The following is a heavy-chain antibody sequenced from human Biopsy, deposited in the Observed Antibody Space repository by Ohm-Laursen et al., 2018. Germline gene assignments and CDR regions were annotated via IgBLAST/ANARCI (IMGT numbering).Heavy chain of an antibody. CDR1: GYIIDSNYY. CDR2: ILHNRGT. J-gene: IGHJ4*02. V-gene: IGHV4-38-2*02. Sequence: SDTLSLTCTVSGYIIDSNYYWGWIRQPPGKGLEWIGSILHNRGTFYNPSLQSRITISVDTSKTQFSLKLISVTAADTAVYYCARDYSWDYWGQGILVTVSS. CDR3: ARDYSWDY. D-gene: IGHD2-15*01.